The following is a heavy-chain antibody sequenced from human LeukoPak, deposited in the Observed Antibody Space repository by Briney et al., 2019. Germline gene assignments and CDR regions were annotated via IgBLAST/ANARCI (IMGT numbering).Heavy chain of an antibody. J-gene: IGHJ3*02. CDR3: ARAERFAEHKRENDAFDI. CDR1: GCTFSSYS. D-gene: IGHD3-10*01. V-gene: IGHV3-21*01. CDR2: ISSSSSYI. Sequence: GGSLRLSCAASGCTFSSYSMNWVRQAPGKGLEWVSSISSSSSYIYYADSVKGRFTISRDNAKNSLYLQMNSLRADDTALYYCARAERFAEHKRENDAFDIWGQGTMVTVSS.